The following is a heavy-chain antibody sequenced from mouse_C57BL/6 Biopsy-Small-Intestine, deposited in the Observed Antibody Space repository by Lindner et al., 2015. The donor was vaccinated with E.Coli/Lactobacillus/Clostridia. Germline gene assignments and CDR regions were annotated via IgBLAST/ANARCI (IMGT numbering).Heavy chain of an antibody. J-gene: IGHJ1*03. D-gene: IGHD1-1*01. CDR2: ITSVSGII. CDR3: TREDYGSTYGWYFDV. V-gene: IGHV5-17*01. Sequence: VQLQESGGGLVKPGGSLKLSCAASGFTFSDYGMHWVRQAPEKGLEWVAYITSVSGIIYYADTVKGRFTISRDNAKNTLFLQMTSLRCEDTAMYYCTREDYGSTYGWYFDVWGIGTTVTVSS. CDR1: GFTFSDYG.